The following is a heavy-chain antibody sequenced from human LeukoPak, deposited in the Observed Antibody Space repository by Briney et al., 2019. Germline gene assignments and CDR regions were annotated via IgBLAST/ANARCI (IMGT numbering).Heavy chain of an antibody. CDR1: GGSISSYY. J-gene: IGHJ5*02. Sequence: ASETLSLTCTVSGGSISSYYWSWIRQPPGKGLEGIGYIYTSGNTKHNPSLKSRVTISLDTSKNQFSLKLSSVTAADTAVYYCAGSGETITMVRGWLYPLTFDPWGQGTLVTVSS. V-gene: IGHV4-4*08. D-gene: IGHD3-10*01. CDR2: IYTSGNT. CDR3: AGSGETITMVRGWLYPLTFDP.